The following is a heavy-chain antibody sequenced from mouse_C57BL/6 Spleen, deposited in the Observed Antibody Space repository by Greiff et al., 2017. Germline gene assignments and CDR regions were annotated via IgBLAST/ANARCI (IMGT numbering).Heavy chain of an antibody. V-gene: IGHV5-16*01. Sequence: EVQVVESEGGLVQPGSSMKLSCTASGFTFSDYYMAWVRQVPEKGLEWVANINYDGSSTYYLDSLKSRFIISRDNAKNILYLQMSRLKSEDTATYYCARGTAQGGFDYWGQGTTLTVSS. CDR2: INYDGSST. CDR1: GFTFSDYY. CDR3: ARGTAQGGFDY. D-gene: IGHD3-2*02. J-gene: IGHJ2*01.